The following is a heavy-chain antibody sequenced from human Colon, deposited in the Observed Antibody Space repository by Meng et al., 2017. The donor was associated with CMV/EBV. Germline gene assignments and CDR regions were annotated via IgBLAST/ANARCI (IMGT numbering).Heavy chain of an antibody. CDR2: ITESGGT. CDR3: TKGHVAAVTAGDY. Sequence: GESLKISCAASGFTFDDYAMHWVRQAPGKGLEWVSRITESGGTNYADSVRGRFVISRDISNQMVWLQMSDLRPEDTAVYYCTKGHVAAVTAGDYWGQGTLVTVSS. J-gene: IGHJ4*02. D-gene: IGHD6-19*01. V-gene: IGHV3-23*01. CDR1: GFTFDDYA.